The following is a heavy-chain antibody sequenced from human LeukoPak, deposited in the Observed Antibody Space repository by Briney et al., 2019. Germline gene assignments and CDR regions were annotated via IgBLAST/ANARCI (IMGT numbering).Heavy chain of an antibody. V-gene: IGHV3-21*01. D-gene: IGHD5-18*01. CDR1: GFTFSSYS. Sequence: GGSLRLSCAASGFTFSSYSMNWVRQAPGKGLEWVSSISSSSSYIYYADSVKGRLTISRDNAKNSLYLQMNSLRAEDTAVYYCARDLPLRHSYGPEYFDYWGQGTLVTVSS. CDR3: ARDLPLRHSYGPEYFDY. J-gene: IGHJ4*02. CDR2: ISSSSSYI.